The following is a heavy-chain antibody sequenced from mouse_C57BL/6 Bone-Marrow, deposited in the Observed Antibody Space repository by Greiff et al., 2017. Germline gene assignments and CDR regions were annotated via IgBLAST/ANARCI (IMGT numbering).Heavy chain of an antibody. CDR2: IYPGDGDT. J-gene: IGHJ3*01. Sequence: VQLQQSGAELVKPGASVKISCKASGYAFSSYWMNWVKQRPGKGLEWIGQIYPGDGDTNYNGKFKGKATLTADKSSSTAYMQLSSLTSEDSAVYFCARSEVYYDYDRGLAYWGQGTLVTVSA. D-gene: IGHD2-4*01. CDR1: GYAFSSYW. V-gene: IGHV1-80*01. CDR3: ARSEVYYDYDRGLAY.